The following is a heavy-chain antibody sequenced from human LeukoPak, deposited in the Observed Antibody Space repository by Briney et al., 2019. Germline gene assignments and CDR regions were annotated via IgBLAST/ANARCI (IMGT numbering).Heavy chain of an antibody. CDR1: GGSTSSYY. Sequence: SETLSLTCTVSGGSTSSYYWSWIRQPPGKGLEWIGYIYYSGSTSYNPSLKSRVTISVDTSKNQFSLKLGSVTAADTAVYYCARDTWFGELGIDYWGQGTLVTVSS. V-gene: IGHV4-59*01. CDR2: IYYSGST. CDR3: ARDTWFGELGIDY. D-gene: IGHD3-10*01. J-gene: IGHJ4*02.